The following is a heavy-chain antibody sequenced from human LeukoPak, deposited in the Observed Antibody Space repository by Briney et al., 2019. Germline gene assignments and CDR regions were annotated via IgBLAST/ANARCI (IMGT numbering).Heavy chain of an antibody. Sequence: ASVKVSCKASGYTFTSYAMHWVRQAPGQRLERMGWINPGNGNTRYSQKIQGRVTITRDTSASTAYMELSSLRSEDTAVYYCARDLFYPASYWGQGTLVTVSS. CDR3: ARDLFYPASY. J-gene: IGHJ4*02. V-gene: IGHV1-3*01. CDR1: GYTFTSYA. CDR2: INPGNGNT.